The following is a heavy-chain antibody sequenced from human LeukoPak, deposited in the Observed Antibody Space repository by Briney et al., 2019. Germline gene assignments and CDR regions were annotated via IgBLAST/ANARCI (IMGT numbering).Heavy chain of an antibody. D-gene: IGHD3-22*01. V-gene: IGHV4-59*01. CDR3: ARVIVASYYYDSSGYVDY. Sequence: GSLRLSCAASGFTFSSYAMSWIRQPPGKGLEWIGHIYYSGSTNYNPSLKSRVTISVDTSKNQFSLKLNSVTAADTAVYYCARVIVASYYYDSSGYVDYWGQGTLVTVSS. CDR1: GFTFSSYA. CDR2: IYYSGST. J-gene: IGHJ4*02.